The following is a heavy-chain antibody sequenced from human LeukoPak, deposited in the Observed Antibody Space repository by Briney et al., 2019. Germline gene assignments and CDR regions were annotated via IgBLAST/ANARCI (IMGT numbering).Heavy chain of an antibody. CDR2: INHSGST. CDR3: ARQIPLVRGVIIRAYFDY. V-gene: IGHV4-34*01. J-gene: IGHJ4*02. CDR1: GGSFSGYY. D-gene: IGHD3-10*01. Sequence: PSETLSLTCAVYGGSFSGYYWSWIRQPPGKGLEWIGEINHSGSTNYNPSLKSRVTISVDTSKNQFSLKLSSVTAADTAVYYCARQIPLVRGVIIRAYFDYWGQGTLVTVSS.